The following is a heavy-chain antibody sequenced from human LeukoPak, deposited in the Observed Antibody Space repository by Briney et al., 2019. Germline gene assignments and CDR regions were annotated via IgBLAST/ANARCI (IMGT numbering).Heavy chain of an antibody. J-gene: IGHJ3*02. CDR2: IYYTGST. CDR1: GGSISSGGFF. Sequence: SETLSLTCSVSGGSISSGGFFWGWIRQSPGKGLECIGYIYYTGSTYYNPSLKSRLTMSVDTSKNQFSLKLTGLTAADTAVYYCASLENSGYTNAFETWGQGTPVVVSS. CDR3: ASLENSGYTNAFET. D-gene: IGHD3-22*01. V-gene: IGHV4-30-4*01.